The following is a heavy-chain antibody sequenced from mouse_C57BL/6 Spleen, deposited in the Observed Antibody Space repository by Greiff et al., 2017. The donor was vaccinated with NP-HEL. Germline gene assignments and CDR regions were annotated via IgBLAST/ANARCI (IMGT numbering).Heavy chain of an antibody. V-gene: IGHV10-1*01. Sequence: GGLVQPKGSLKLSCAASGFSFNTYAMNWVRQAPGKGLEWVARIRSKSNNYATYYADSVNDRFTISRDDSESMLEMQMNNWKTEDTDMYDGVRPGYYGDAYAYGGQGTRVTVAA. CDR1: GFSFNTYA. CDR3: VRPGYYGDAYAY. J-gene: IGHJ3*01. D-gene: IGHD2-13*01. CDR2: IRSKSNNYAT.